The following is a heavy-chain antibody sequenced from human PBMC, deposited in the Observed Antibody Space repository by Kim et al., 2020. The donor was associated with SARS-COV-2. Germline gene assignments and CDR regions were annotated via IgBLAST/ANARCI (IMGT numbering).Heavy chain of an antibody. J-gene: IGHJ6*02. D-gene: IGHD2-21*02. Sequence: SGKGRFTISSDHDKNSLYLQMNSLRAEDTAVYYCARAGGNSGYYYGMDVWGQGTTVTVSS. V-gene: IGHV3-7*04. CDR3: ARAGGNSGYYYGMDV.